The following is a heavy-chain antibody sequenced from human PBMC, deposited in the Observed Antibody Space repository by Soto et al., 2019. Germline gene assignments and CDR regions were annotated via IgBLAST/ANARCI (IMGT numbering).Heavy chain of an antibody. CDR3: AREDHYDFWSGPGMDV. CDR2: IYHSGST. V-gene: IGHV4-34*09. D-gene: IGHD3-3*01. J-gene: IGHJ6*02. Sequence: PSETLSLTCAVYGVSFSSYYWYWNRQRPEKGLEWIGDIYHSGSTNYNPSLKSRVTISVDTSKNQFSLKLSSVTAADTAVYYCAREDHYDFWSGPGMDVWGQGTTVTVSS. CDR1: GVSFSSYY.